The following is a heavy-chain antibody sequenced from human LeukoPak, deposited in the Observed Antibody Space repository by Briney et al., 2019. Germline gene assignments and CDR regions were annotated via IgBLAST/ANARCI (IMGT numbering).Heavy chain of an antibody. CDR3: AAYDSSGYAFHY. Sequence: PSETLSLTCSVSGGSISSYYWSWIRQPPGKGLEWIGYMFYSGNTNYNSSLKSRVIISVDTSQSQFSLSLTSVTAVDTAVYYCAAYDSSGYAFHYWGQGTLVTVSS. V-gene: IGHV4-59*01. CDR1: GGSISSYY. J-gene: IGHJ4*02. D-gene: IGHD3-22*01. CDR2: MFYSGNT.